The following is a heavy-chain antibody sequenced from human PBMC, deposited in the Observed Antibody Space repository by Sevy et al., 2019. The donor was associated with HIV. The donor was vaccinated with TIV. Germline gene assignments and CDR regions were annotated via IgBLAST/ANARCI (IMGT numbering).Heavy chain of an antibody. V-gene: IGHV1-18*01. J-gene: IGHJ6*02. D-gene: IGHD5-12*01. CDR3: GKCTLWVYDPTNRKCGMDV. Sequence: ASVKVSCKASGYNFINYGISWVRQAPGQGLEWVGGSSPFTGSPNYPQKLQDRVTVTTDTATNTAYMELRNLRSDDTAVYYCGKCTLWVYDPTNRKCGMDVWGQGTTATVSS. CDR1: GYNFINYG. CDR2: SSPFTGSP.